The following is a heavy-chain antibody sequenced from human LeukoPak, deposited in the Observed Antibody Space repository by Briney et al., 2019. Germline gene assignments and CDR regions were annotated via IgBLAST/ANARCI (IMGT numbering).Heavy chain of an antibody. V-gene: IGHV3-30*18. CDR3: AKESRPLYCSGGSCYPGPSDY. J-gene: IGHJ4*02. CDR2: ISYDGSNK. D-gene: IGHD2-15*01. CDR1: GFTFSSYG. Sequence: PGGSLRLPCAASGFTFSSYGMHWVRQAPGKGLEWVAVISYDGSNKYYADSVKGRFTISRDNSKNTLYLQMNSLRAEDTAVYYCAKESRPLYCSGGSCYPGPSDYWGQGTLVTVSS.